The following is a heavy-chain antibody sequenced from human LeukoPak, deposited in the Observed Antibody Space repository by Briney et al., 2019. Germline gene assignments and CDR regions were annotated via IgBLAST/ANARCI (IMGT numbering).Heavy chain of an antibody. D-gene: IGHD3-22*01. Sequence: GGSLRLSCAASGFTFSNAWMSWVRQAPGKGLEWVGRIKSKTDGGTTDCAAPVKGRFTISRDDSKNTLYLQMNSLKTEDTAVYYCTTDTYYYDSSGYEDFDYWGQGTLVTVSS. CDR3: TTDTYYYDSSGYEDFDY. V-gene: IGHV3-15*01. J-gene: IGHJ4*02. CDR2: IKSKTDGGTT. CDR1: GFTFSNAW.